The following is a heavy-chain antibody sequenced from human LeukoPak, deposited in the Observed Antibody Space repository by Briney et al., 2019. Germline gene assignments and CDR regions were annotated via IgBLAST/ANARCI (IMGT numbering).Heavy chain of an antibody. CDR2: IIPIFGTA. Sequence: ASVKVSCKASGGTFSSYAISWVRQAPGQGLEWMGGIIPIFGTANYAQKFQGRVTITTDESTSTAYMELSSLRSEDTAVYYCAREMGSGSYFDYWGQGTLVTVSS. CDR3: AREMGSGSYFDY. CDR1: GGTFSSYA. J-gene: IGHJ4*02. V-gene: IGHV1-69*05. D-gene: IGHD1-26*01.